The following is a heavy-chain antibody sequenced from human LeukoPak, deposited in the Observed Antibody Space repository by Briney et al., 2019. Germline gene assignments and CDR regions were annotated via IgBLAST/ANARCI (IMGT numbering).Heavy chain of an antibody. J-gene: IGHJ4*02. D-gene: IGHD6-13*01. V-gene: IGHV3-30*02. CDR2: IRYDGSNK. CDR3: AKEQRLYSSSPFDY. CDR1: GFTFSSYS. Sequence: GGSLRLSCAASGFTFSSYSMNWVRQAPGKGLEWVAFIRYDGSNKYYADSVKGRFTISRDNSKNTLYVQMNSLRAEDTAVYYCAKEQRLYSSSPFDYWGQGTLVTVSS.